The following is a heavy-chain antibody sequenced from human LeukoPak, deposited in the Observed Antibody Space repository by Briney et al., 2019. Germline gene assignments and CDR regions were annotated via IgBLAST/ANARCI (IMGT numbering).Heavy chain of an antibody. CDR1: GFTFGDYA. V-gene: IGHV3-49*04. J-gene: IGHJ4*02. CDR2: IQAKAYGGAT. Sequence: GRSLRLSCSTSGFTFGDYAMSWVRPAPGKGREWVGFIQAKAYGGATKYAASVNGRFSISSDDSQSIANLQMNDLKTEDTAVYYCTSARHPRCSSSGCYLDYWGQGTLVTVSS. CDR3: TSARHPRCSSSGCYLDY. D-gene: IGHD2-2*01.